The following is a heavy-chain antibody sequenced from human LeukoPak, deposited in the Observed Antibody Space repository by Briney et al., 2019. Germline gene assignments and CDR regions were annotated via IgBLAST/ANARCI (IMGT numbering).Heavy chain of an antibody. J-gene: IGHJ6*03. D-gene: IGHD5-18*01. CDR1: GLTFGDYT. CDR2: IRSKTYGETT. V-gene: IGHV3-49*04. CDR3: TRDIGYSYYYYMDV. Sequence: PGRSLRLSCIASGLTFGDYTMSWVRQAPGTGLEWVGLIRSKTYGETTEYAASVKGRFTISRDDSKSIAYLQMNSLKIEDTAVYYCTRDIGYSYYYYMDVWGKGTTVTISS.